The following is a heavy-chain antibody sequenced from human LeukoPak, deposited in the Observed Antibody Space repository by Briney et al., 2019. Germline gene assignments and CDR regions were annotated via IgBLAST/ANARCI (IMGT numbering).Heavy chain of an antibody. J-gene: IGHJ6*03. V-gene: IGHV4-39*01. CDR3: ASFFGSGFYYYYMDV. Sequence: SETLSLTCTVSGGSISSSSYYWGWIRQPPGKGLEWIGSIYYSGSTYYNPSLKSRVTISVDTSKNQFSLKLSSVTAADTAVYYCASFFGSGFYYYYMDVWGKGTTVTISS. CDR2: IYYSGST. D-gene: IGHD3-10*01. CDR1: GGSISSSSYY.